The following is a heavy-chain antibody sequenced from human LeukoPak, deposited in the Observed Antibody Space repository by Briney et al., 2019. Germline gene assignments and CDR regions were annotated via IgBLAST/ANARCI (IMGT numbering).Heavy chain of an antibody. CDR3: AKGPAFDWLLYGGFDY. Sequence: PGGSLRLSCAASGIIFSNYWMHWVRQAPGKGLVWVSRINRDGSSTSYADSVKGRFTISRDNSKNTLYLQMNSLRAEDTAVYYCAKGPAFDWLLYGGFDYWGQGTLVTVSS. V-gene: IGHV3-74*01. J-gene: IGHJ4*02. D-gene: IGHD3-9*01. CDR2: INRDGSST. CDR1: GIIFSNYW.